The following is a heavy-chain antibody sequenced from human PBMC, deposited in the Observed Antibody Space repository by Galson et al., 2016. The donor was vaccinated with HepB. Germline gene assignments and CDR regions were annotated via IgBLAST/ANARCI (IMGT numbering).Heavy chain of an antibody. V-gene: IGHV5-51*01. CDR2: IYPGDSET. D-gene: IGHD1-7*01. CDR3: ARHRKTWNYDAYSI. Sequence: QSGAEVKEPGDSLKISCRGSGYIFSNYWIAWVRQRPGKGLEWMGIIYPGDSETKYSPSFQGQVTISADKSTSTASLQWNSLKASDTAMYFCARHRKTWNYDAYSIWGQGTMVTVSS. J-gene: IGHJ3*02. CDR1: GYIFSNYW.